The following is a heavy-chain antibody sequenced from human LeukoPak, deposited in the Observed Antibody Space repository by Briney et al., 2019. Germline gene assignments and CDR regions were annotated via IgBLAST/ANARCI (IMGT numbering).Heavy chain of an antibody. V-gene: IGHV4-61*01. CDR1: GGSVSSGRYY. CDR3: ARASGVSSYLLPI. J-gene: IGHJ4*02. D-gene: IGHD2-8*01. CDR2: IYYSGSTSYNPSYSSGST. Sequence: SETLSLTCTVSGGSVSSGRYYWSRIRQPPGKGLEWIGYIYYSGSTSYNPSYSSGSTNYNPSLKSRVTISIDTSKNQFSLRLNSVTAAHTAVYYCARASGVSSYLLPIWGQGTLVTVSS.